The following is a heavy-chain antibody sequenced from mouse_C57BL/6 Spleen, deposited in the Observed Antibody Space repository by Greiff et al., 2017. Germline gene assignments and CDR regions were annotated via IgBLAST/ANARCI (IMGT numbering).Heavy chain of an antibody. D-gene: IGHD1-1*01. J-gene: IGHJ3*01. V-gene: IGHV1-64*01. CDR2: IHPNSGST. Sequence: QVQLQQSGAELVKPGASVKLSCKASGYTFTSYWMHWVKQRPGQGLEWIGMIHPNSGSTNYNEKFKSKATLTVDKSSSTAYMQLSSLTSEDSAVYYCARSNYGSGFAYWGQGTLVTVSA. CDR3: ARSNYGSGFAY. CDR1: GYTFTSYW.